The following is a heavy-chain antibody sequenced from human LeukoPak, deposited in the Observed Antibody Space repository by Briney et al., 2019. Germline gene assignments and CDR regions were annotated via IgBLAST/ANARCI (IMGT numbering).Heavy chain of an antibody. J-gene: IGHJ4*02. V-gene: IGHV3-30*02. CDR1: GFTFSGYG. CDR2: IQYNGNNK. D-gene: IGHD2-2*01. CDR3: AKDPYGTRYFDY. Sequence: PGGSLRLSCAASGFTFSGYGMHWVRQAPGKGLEWVAFIQYNGNNKYYANSAKGRFTLSRDNSENTLYLQMNSLRAEDTAVYYCAKDPYGTRYFDYWGQGTLVTVSS.